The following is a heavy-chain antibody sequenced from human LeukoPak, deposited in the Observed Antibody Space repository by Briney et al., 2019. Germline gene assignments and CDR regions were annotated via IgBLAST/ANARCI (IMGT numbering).Heavy chain of an antibody. CDR2: ISWNSGSI. CDR3: AKAAYMTTVSPLDY. Sequence: GGSLRLSCAASGFTFDDYAMHWVRQAPGKGLEWVSGISWNSGSIGYADSVKGRFTISRDNAKNSLYLQMNSLRAEDTALYYCAKAAYMTTVSPLDYWGQGTLVTVSS. D-gene: IGHD4-17*01. V-gene: IGHV3-9*01. CDR1: GFTFDDYA. J-gene: IGHJ4*02.